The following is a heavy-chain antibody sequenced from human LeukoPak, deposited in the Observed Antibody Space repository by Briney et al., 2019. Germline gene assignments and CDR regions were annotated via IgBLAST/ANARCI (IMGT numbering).Heavy chain of an antibody. CDR1: GFTVSSNY. CDR2: IYSGGST. V-gene: IGHV3-66*01. Sequence: GGSLRLSCAASGFTVSSNYMSWVRQAPGKGLEWVSVIYSGGSTYYADSAKGRFTISRDNSKNTLYLQMNSLRAEDTAVYYCARGGYGRGDYFDYWGQGTLVTVSS. D-gene: IGHD5-18*01. J-gene: IGHJ4*02. CDR3: ARGGYGRGDYFDY.